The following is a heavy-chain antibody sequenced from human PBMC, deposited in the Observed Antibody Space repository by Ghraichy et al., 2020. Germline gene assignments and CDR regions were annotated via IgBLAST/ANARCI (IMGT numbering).Heavy chain of an antibody. CDR3: AKSLSEAAETSYYYYYYGMDV. D-gene: IGHD2/OR15-2a*01. CDR2: ISYDGSNK. J-gene: IGHJ6*02. Sequence: GGSLRLSCAASGFTFSSYGMHWVRQAPGKGLEWVAVISYDGSNKYYADSVKGRFTISRDNSKNTLYLQMNSLRAEDTAVYYCAKSLSEAAETSYYYYYYGMDVWGQGTTVTVSS. V-gene: IGHV3-30*18. CDR1: GFTFSSYG.